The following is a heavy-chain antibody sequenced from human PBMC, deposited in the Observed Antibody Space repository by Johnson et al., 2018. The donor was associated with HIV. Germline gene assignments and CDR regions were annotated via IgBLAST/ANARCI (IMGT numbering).Heavy chain of an antibody. V-gene: IGHV3-66*01. CDR2: MYAGGSA. J-gene: IGHJ3*02. CDR1: GITVNTNY. Sequence: VQLVESGGGLVQPGGSLTLSCAASGITVNTNYMAWVRQAPGKGLEWVSVMYAGGSAFYADSVKGRFTISSDNPKNTLYLQMNSLRAEDTAVYYCARKNGRWLQDGAFDIWGQGTMVTVSS. D-gene: IGHD5-24*01. CDR3: ARKNGRWLQDGAFDI.